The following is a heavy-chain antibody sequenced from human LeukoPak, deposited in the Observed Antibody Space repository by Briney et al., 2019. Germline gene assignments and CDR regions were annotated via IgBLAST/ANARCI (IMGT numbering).Heavy chain of an antibody. Sequence: GGSPRLSCAASGFTFSSYAMHWVRQAPGKGLEWVAVISYDGSNKYYADSVKGRFTISRDNSKNTLYLQMNSLRAEDTAVYYCARGGSYAYSGDFDYWGQGTLVTVSS. J-gene: IGHJ4*02. V-gene: IGHV3-30-3*01. D-gene: IGHD1-26*01. CDR3: ARGGSYAYSGDFDY. CDR2: ISYDGSNK. CDR1: GFTFSSYA.